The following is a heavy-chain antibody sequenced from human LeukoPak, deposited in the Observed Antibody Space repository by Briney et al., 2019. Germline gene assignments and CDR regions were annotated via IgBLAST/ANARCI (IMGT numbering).Heavy chain of an antibody. J-gene: IGHJ4*02. CDR3: AKPTALRGYSYGLDQ. D-gene: IGHD5-18*01. CDR2: TSSDESEK. CDR1: GFAFSTSG. Sequence: GGSLRLSCTASGFAFSTSGMHWLRQAPGKGLEWVAVTSSDESEKHHADSVKGRFTISRDNSKNTLYLQMNSLRSEDTAVYYCAKPTALRGYSYGLDQWGQGTLVTVSS. V-gene: IGHV3-30*18.